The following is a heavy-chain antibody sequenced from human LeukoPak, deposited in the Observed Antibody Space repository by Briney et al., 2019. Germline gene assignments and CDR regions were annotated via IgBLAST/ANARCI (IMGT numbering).Heavy chain of an antibody. D-gene: IGHD6-13*01. V-gene: IGHV4-59*12. CDR3: ARDVIAAAGTEAFDY. Sequence: SETLSLTCTVSGGSISSYYWSWIRQPPGKGLEWIGYIYYSGSTNYNPSLKSRVTISVDTSKNQFSLKLSSVTAADTAVYYCARDVIAAAGTEAFDYWGQGTLVTVSS. J-gene: IGHJ4*02. CDR1: GGSISSYY. CDR2: IYYSGST.